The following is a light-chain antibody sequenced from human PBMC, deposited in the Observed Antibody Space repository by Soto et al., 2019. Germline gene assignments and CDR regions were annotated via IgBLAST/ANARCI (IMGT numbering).Light chain of an antibody. CDR2: GAS. J-gene: IGKJ5*01. CDR3: QQYSSSPIT. V-gene: IGKV3-20*01. Sequence: EIVMTQSPATLSVSPGERATLSCRARQSVSSNLAWYQQKPGLAPRLLIYGASTRATDTPDRFSGSGSGTDFTLTIAGLEPADSAVYYCQQYSSSPITFGQGTRLEI. CDR1: QSVSSN.